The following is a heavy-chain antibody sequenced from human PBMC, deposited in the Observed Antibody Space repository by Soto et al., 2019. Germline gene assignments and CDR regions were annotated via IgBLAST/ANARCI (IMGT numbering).Heavy chain of an antibody. CDR1: GGSISTSSYY. CDR2: SYYSERT. V-gene: IGHV4-39*01. Sequence: QLQLQESGPGLVKPSETLSLTCTVSGGSISTSSYYWVWIPQPPGKGLEGIGSSYYSERTYYNPSLKRRVTISVDTSKNQFSLKLSSVTAADTAVYYCARHYSSSGTAWFDPWGQGTLVTVSS. D-gene: IGHD6-13*01. J-gene: IGHJ5*02. CDR3: ARHYSSSGTAWFDP.